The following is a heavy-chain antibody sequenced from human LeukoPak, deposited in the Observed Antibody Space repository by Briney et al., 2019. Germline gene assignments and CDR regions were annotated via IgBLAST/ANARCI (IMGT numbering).Heavy chain of an antibody. Sequence: GSSVKVSCKASGGTFSSYAISWVRQAPGQGLEWMGGIIPIFGTANYAQKFQGRVTITADEPTSTAYMELSSLRSEDTAVYYCARDQGSGSYRHYYYGMDVWGKGTTVTVSS. CDR2: IIPIFGTA. CDR1: GGTFSSYA. V-gene: IGHV1-69*01. D-gene: IGHD3-10*01. CDR3: ARDQGSGSYRHYYYGMDV. J-gene: IGHJ6*04.